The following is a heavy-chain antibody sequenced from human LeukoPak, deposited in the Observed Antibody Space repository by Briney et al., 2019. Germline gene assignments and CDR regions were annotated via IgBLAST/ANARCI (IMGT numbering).Heavy chain of an antibody. D-gene: IGHD3-16*01. CDR3: TRAGDDYVWEDFDY. Sequence: GGSLKLSCAASGFTFSGSAVHWVRQASGKGLEWVGRIRSKANSYATAYAASVKGRFTISRDDSKNTAYLQMNSLKTEDTAVYYCTRAGDDYVWEDFDYWGQGTLVTVSS. V-gene: IGHV3-73*01. CDR2: IRSKANSYAT. J-gene: IGHJ4*02. CDR1: GFTFSGSA.